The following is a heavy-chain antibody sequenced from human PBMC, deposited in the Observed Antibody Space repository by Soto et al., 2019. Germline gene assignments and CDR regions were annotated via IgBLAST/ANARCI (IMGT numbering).Heavy chain of an antibody. D-gene: IGHD2-15*01. CDR2: IYYSGST. Sequence: SENLSLTCTVSGGSISSADYYWGWIRQPPGKGLEWIGTIYYSGSTYNNPSLKSRVTISVDTSKNQLSLKLSSVTAADSAVYYCARYRGYCSGGSCYYYYGMDVWGQGTTVT. J-gene: IGHJ6*02. CDR3: ARYRGYCSGGSCYYYYGMDV. V-gene: IGHV4-39*01. CDR1: GGSISSADYY.